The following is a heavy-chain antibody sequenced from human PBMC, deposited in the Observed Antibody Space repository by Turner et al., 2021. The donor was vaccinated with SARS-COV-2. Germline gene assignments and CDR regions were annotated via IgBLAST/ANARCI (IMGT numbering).Heavy chain of an antibody. J-gene: IGHJ4*02. CDR2: IRVGGGST. CDR3: AKVPPYGDYFDY. V-gene: IGHV3-23*01. Sequence: EVQLLESGGGLVQPGGVPETLLGSLWIHLSSYAMSWFRQASGKGLEWVSSIRVGGGSTYYAYSVKGRFTISRDNSKNTLYLQMNSLRAEDTAVYYCAKVPPYGDYFDYWGQGTLVTVSS. CDR1: IHLSSYA. D-gene: IGHD4-17*01.